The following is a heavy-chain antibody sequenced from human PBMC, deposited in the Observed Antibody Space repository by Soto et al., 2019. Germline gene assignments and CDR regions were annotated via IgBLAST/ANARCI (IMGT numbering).Heavy chain of an antibody. Sequence: EVQLMESGGGLVQPGGSLRLSCAASGFSFGASWMAWVRQAPGKGLEWVADIKQDGSEKNYVDSVKGRVTISRDNAKHSLYRQMNGLRAEDTAVYYCARDPYYGALDYWGLGALVSVSS. D-gene: IGHD1-26*01. J-gene: IGHJ4*02. CDR2: IKQDGSEK. V-gene: IGHV3-7*01. CDR1: GFSFGASW. CDR3: ARDPYYGALDY.